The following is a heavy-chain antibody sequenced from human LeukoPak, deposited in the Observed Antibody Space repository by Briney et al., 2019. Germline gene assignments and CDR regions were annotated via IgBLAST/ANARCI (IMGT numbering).Heavy chain of an antibody. CDR2: INGSGGST. J-gene: IGHJ3*02. CDR1: GFTFSSYA. D-gene: IGHD3-22*01. CDR3: ARARVLYYYDSSDAFDI. V-gene: IGHV3-23*01. Sequence: PGGSLRLSCAASGFTFSSYAMSWVRQAPGKGLEWVSAINGSGGSTYYADPVKGRFTISRDNSKNTLYLQMNSLRAEDTAVYYYARARVLYYYDSSDAFDIWGQGTMVTVSS.